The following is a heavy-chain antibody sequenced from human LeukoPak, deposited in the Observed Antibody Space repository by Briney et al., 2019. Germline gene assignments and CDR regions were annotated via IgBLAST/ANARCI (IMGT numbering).Heavy chain of an antibody. V-gene: IGHV3-74*01. CDR1: GFTFSNYW. CDR2: VKSDGTAT. J-gene: IGHJ3*02. D-gene: IGHD5-18*01. CDR3: AKGVSLYSYGPVDI. Sequence: PGGSLRLSCAASGFTFSNYWMHWVRQAPGMGLVWVSRVKSDGTATNYADSVKGRFTISRDNAKDTLYLQMNSLRVEDTAVYYCAKGVSLYSYGPVDIWGPGTMVTVSS.